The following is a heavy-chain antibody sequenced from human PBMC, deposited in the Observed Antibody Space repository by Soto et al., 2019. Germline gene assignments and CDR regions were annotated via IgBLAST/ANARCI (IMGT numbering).Heavy chain of an antibody. CDR2: IRSKANSYAT. D-gene: IGHD6-19*01. CDR3: TGRSVAGRDYCDY. CDR1: GFTFSGSA. Sequence: PGGSLRLSCAASGFTFSGSAMHWDRQASGKGLEWVGRIRSKANSYATAYAASVKGGLTISRDDSKNTAYLQMNNLKHEDTAVYYWTGRSVAGRDYCDYWGQGTMVTVSS. J-gene: IGHJ4*02. V-gene: IGHV3-73*01.